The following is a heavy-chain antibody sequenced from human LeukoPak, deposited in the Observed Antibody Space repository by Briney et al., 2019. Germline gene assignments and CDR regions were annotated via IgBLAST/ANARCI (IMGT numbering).Heavy chain of an antibody. J-gene: IGHJ4*02. V-gene: IGHV3-30-3*01. CDR2: ISYDGSNK. CDR3: ARDWGSSSSDY. Sequence: ARSLRLSCAASGFTFSSYAMHWVRQAPGKGLEWVAVISYDGSNKYYADSVKGRFTISRDNSKNTLYLRMNSLRAEDTAVYYCARDWGSSSSDYWGQGTLVTVS. D-gene: IGHD6-6*01. CDR1: GFTFSSYA.